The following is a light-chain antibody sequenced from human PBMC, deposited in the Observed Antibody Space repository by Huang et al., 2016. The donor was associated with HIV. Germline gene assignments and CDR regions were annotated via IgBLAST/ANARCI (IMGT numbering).Light chain of an antibody. V-gene: IGKV3-15*01. CDR2: DTS. CDR1: HSVVNK. CDR3: QHYNNWPLT. Sequence: EIVMTQSPAVLSMSPGESVTLTCRASHSVVNKLSLYQQKPGRAPRLVIYDTSTRSSGVPARFSGSGSGTNFSLTINSLQSEDLAVYYCQHYNNWPLTFGGGTRVEIK. J-gene: IGKJ4*01.